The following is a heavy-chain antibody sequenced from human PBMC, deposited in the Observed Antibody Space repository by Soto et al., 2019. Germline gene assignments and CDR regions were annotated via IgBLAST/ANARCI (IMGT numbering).Heavy chain of an antibody. CDR2: IYHSGST. J-gene: IGHJ6*02. D-gene: IGHD2-15*01. Sequence: QVQLQESGPGLVKPSETLSLTCTVSGGSITSDYWSWIRQPPGKGLEWIGYIYHSGSTNHNPSLKRRVTVAVDTSKNQFSLKLCSVTAADTAVYYCARGGGGSRDYYYGMDVWGQGTTVTVSS. CDR1: GGSITSDY. V-gene: IGHV4-59*08. CDR3: ARGGGGSRDYYYGMDV.